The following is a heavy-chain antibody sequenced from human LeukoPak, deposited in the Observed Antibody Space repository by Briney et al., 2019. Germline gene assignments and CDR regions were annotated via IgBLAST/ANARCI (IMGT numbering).Heavy chain of an antibody. CDR1: GYTFTSYG. D-gene: IGHD6-13*01. Sequence: GASVKVSCKASGYTFTSYGISWVRQAPGQGLEWMGWISAYNGNTNYAQKLQGRVTMTTDTSTSTAYMALRSLRSDDTAVYYCARAGTMGIPQYSSSWYPVRNYYYYYMDVWGKGTTVTVSS. CDR2: ISAYNGNT. CDR3: ARAGTMGIPQYSSSWYPVRNYYYYYMDV. V-gene: IGHV1-18*01. J-gene: IGHJ6*03.